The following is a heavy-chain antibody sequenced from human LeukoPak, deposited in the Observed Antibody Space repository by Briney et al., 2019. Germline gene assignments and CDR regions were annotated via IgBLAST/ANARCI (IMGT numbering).Heavy chain of an antibody. Sequence: SVKVSCKASGGTFSSYDISWVRQAPEQGLEWMGRIIPILGIANYAQKFQGRVTITADKSTSTAYMELSSLRSEDTAVYYCAREFFDYGDYGAIDYWGQGTLVTVSS. V-gene: IGHV1-69*04. D-gene: IGHD4-17*01. J-gene: IGHJ4*02. CDR2: IIPILGIA. CDR1: GGTFSSYD. CDR3: AREFFDYGDYGAIDY.